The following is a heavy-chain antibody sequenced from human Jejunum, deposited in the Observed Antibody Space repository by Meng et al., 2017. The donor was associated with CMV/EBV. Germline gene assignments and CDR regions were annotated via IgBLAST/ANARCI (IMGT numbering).Heavy chain of an antibody. Sequence: GFTFSNYEMNWVRQAPGKGLEWVSYITTSGSTIYYADSVKGRFTISRDNAKNSLYLQMNSLRAEDTAVYYCARDEVGPSVGGTDYWGQGTLVTVSS. D-gene: IGHD1-26*01. CDR2: ITTSGSTI. V-gene: IGHV3-48*03. CDR1: GFTFSNYE. J-gene: IGHJ4*02. CDR3: ARDEVGPSVGGTDY.